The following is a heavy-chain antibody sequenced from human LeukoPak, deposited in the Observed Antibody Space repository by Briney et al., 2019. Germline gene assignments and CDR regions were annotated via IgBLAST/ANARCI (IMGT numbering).Heavy chain of an antibody. J-gene: IGHJ1*01. CDR3: AREPSGNFGQLVSSAEYFQH. V-gene: IGHV3-30-3*01. D-gene: IGHD5/OR15-5a*01. CDR2: ISFDGDNE. Sequence: GSLRLSCATSGFTFSNYAIHWVRQAPGKGLEWVADISFDGDNEYYADSVRGRFMIARDNSKNTVYLQMNSLTIEDTAVYYCAREPSGNFGQLVSSAEYFQHWGQGTRVTVSS. CDR1: GFTFSNYA.